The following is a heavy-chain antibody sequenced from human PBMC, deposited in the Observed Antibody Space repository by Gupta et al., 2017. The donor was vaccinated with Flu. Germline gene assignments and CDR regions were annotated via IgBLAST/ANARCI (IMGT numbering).Heavy chain of an antibody. D-gene: IGHD6-13*01. J-gene: IGHJ4*02. CDR3: ASPSPGLAATGTGAPYDN. Sequence: APGQGREEMGGIIPIFGIANYAQEFQGRVTISADTSTSYMELSSLKSEDTAVYYCASPSPGLAATGTGAPYDNWGQGTLVTVSS. V-gene: IGHV1-69*17. CDR2: IIPIFGIA.